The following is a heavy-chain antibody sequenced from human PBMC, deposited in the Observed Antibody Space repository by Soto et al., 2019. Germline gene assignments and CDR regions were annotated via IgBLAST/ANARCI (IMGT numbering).Heavy chain of an antibody. CDR1: GGIFSTYA. Sequence: QVQLVQSGAEVKKPGSSVKVSCKASGGIFSTYAISWLRQAPGQGLEWMGGIIPIFGTPNYAQRFLGRVTISAEEPTTTSYMELSRLKSEDTAVYYCARDRDDYGSGNYYNRIDFWGQGTLVTVSS. CDR2: IIPIFGTP. J-gene: IGHJ4*02. D-gene: IGHD3-10*01. CDR3: ARDRDDYGSGNYYNRIDF. V-gene: IGHV1-69*01.